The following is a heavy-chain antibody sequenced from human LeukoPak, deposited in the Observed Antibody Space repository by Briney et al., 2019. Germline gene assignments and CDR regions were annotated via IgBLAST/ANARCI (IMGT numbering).Heavy chain of an antibody. Sequence: GGSLRLSCAASGFTFSSYAMSWVRQAPGKGLEWVSAISGSGGSTYYADSVKGRFTISRDNSKNTVYLQMTSLRPEDTALYFCVRDPQDVFQTTYLDYWGQGTLVTVSS. CDR1: GFTFSSYA. J-gene: IGHJ4*02. CDR2: ISGSGGST. CDR3: VRDPQDVFQTTYLDY. D-gene: IGHD1-14*01. V-gene: IGHV3-23*01.